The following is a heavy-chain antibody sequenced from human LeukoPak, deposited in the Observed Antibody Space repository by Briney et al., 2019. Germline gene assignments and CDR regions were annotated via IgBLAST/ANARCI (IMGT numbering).Heavy chain of an antibody. V-gene: IGHV3-21*01. Sequence: GGSLRLSCVVSGFTFSNYNMNWVRQAPGKGLEWVSSIGRSDTYIYYADSVTGRFTISRDNAKNSLYLQMSSLRAEDTAVYFCARRASTERGHSYGLDYWSQGALVTVSS. CDR2: IGRSDTYI. D-gene: IGHD5-18*01. CDR3: ARRASTERGHSYGLDY. J-gene: IGHJ4*02. CDR1: GFTFSNYN.